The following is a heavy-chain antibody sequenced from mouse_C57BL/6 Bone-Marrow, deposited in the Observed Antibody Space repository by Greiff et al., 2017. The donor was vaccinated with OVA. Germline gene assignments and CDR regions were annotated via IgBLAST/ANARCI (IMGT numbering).Heavy chain of an antibody. J-gene: IGHJ2*01. CDR3: AGDYDYDEGHFDY. V-gene: IGHV1-55*01. D-gene: IGHD2-4*01. CDR2: IYPGSGST. CDR1: GYTFTSYW. Sequence: QVQLQQPGAELVKPGASVKMSCKASGYTFTSYWITWVKQRPGQGLEWIGDIYPGSGSTNYNEKFKSKATLTVDTSCSTAYVQLSSLTSEDSAVYYCAGDYDYDEGHFDYWGQGTTLTVSS.